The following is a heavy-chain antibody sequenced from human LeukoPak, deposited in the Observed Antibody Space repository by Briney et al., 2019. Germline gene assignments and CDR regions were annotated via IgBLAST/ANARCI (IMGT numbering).Heavy chain of an antibody. V-gene: IGHV3-23*01. CDR2: ISGSGGST. J-gene: IGHJ4*02. CDR3: AKYRHWNGGYDY. CDR1: GFTFNSDS. Sequence: AGSLRLSCAASGFTFNSDSLSWVRQAPGQGLEWVSAISGSGGSTYYADSVKGRFTISRDNSKNTLYLQMNSLRAEDTAVYYCAKYRHWNGGYDYWGQGTLVTVSS. D-gene: IGHD1-1*01.